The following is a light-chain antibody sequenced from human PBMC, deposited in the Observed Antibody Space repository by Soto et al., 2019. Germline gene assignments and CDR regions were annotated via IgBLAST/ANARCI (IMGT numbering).Light chain of an antibody. V-gene: IGKV3-20*01. CDR2: GAS. CDR3: QQHGSSPNT. J-gene: IGKJ3*01. Sequence: EIVLTQSPGTLSLSPGERATLSCRASQSVSSSYLAWYQQKPGQATRLLIYGASSRATGIPDRFSGSGSGTDFTLTISRLELEDFAVYYCQQHGSSPNTFGSGTKVDI. CDR1: QSVSSSY.